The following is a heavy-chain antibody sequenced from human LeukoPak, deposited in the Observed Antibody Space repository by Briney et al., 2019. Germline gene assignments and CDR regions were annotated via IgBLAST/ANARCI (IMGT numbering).Heavy chain of an antibody. CDR1: GGSFSGYY. CDR3: ATNYVWGSYRTYDY. V-gene: IGHV4-34*01. Sequence: SETLSLTCAVYGGSFSGYYWSWIRQPPGKGLEWIGEIDHSGSTNYNPSLKSRVTISVDTSKNQFSLKLSSVTTADTAVYYCATNYVWGSYRTYDYWGQGTLVTVSS. D-gene: IGHD3-16*02. CDR2: IDHSGST. J-gene: IGHJ4*02.